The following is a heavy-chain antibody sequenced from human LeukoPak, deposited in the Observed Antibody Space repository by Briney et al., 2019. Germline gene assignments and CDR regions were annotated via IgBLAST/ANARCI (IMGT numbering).Heavy chain of an antibody. Sequence: SETLSLTCAVSGYSISSSNYWAWIRQPPGKGLEWIGHIYYSGSIYYNPSLKSRVTMSVDTSKNQFSLKLSSVTAADTAVYYCARRIAAAGNFDFWGQGTLVTVSS. CDR2: IYYSGSI. V-gene: IGHV4-28*05. CDR3: ARRIAAAGNFDF. J-gene: IGHJ4*02. D-gene: IGHD6-13*01. CDR1: GYSISSSNY.